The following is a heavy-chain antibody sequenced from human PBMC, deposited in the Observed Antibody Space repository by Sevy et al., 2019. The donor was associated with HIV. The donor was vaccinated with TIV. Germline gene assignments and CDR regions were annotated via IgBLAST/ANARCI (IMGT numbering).Heavy chain of an antibody. CDR2: ISYDANNK. Sequence: GGSLRLSCAASGFTFSNYALHWVRQAPGKGLEWVAIISYDANNKYYADSVKGRFTITRDNSKNTVYLQMKSLRVEDTAVYYWAREAAEGLYCSSWFSNWFDPWGQGTLVTVSS. CDR1: GFTFSNYA. V-gene: IGHV3-30*04. CDR3: AREAAEGLYCSSWFSNWFDP. D-gene: IGHD6-13*01. J-gene: IGHJ5*02.